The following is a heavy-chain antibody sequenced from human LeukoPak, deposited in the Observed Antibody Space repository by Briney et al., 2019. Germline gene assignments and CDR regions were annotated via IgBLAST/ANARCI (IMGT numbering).Heavy chain of an antibody. Sequence: PSETLSLTCTVSGGSFNSNSFYWGWIRQPPGKGLEWIGSIFYSGSTYYNPSLKSRVTISVETSKNQFSLKLSSVTAADTAVYYCARAYYDFWSGYYNYFDYWGQGTLVTVSS. V-gene: IGHV4-39*01. D-gene: IGHD3-3*01. CDR1: GGSFNSNSFY. CDR3: ARAYYDFWSGYYNYFDY. CDR2: IFYSGST. J-gene: IGHJ4*02.